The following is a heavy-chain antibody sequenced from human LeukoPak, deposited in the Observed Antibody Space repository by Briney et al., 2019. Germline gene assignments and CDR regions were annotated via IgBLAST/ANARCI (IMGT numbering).Heavy chain of an antibody. Sequence: GGSLRLSCAASGFTFSSYAMSWVRQAPGKGLEWVSAISGSGGGTYYAGSVKGRFTISRDNSKNTLYLQMNSLRAEDTAVYYCAKDITMARGVIRFDPWGQGTLVTVSS. CDR3: AKDITMARGVIRFDP. J-gene: IGHJ5*02. V-gene: IGHV3-23*01. CDR1: GFTFSSYA. D-gene: IGHD3-10*01. CDR2: ISGSGGGT.